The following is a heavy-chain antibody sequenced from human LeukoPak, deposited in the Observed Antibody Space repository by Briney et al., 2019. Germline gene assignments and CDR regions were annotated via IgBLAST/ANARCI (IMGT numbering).Heavy chain of an antibody. V-gene: IGHV1-2*02. CDR2: INPSSGDT. J-gene: IGHJ4*02. D-gene: IGHD3-16*02. CDR1: GYTFTGYY. CDR3: ASAYYDYVWGSYRPYYFDY. Sequence: ASVRVSCKASGYTFTGYYMHWVRQAPGQGLEWMGWINPSSGDTNYAQKFQGRVTMTRDTSISTAYMELRRLRSDDTAVYYCASAYYDYVWGSYRPYYFDYWGQGTLVTVSS.